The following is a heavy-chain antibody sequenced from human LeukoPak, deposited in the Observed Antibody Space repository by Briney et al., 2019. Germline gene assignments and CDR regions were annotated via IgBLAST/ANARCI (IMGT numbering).Heavy chain of an antibody. J-gene: IGHJ6*02. V-gene: IGHV3-30*18. CDR2: ISHDGSNK. D-gene: IGHD6-13*01. CDR1: GFTFSSYG. Sequence: RGSLRLSCAASGFTFSSYGMHWVRQAPGKGLEWVAVISHDGSNKYYADSVKGRFTISRDNSKNTLYLQMNSLRAEDTAVYYCAKGMNSSSWYSFWNHYYYYGMDVWGQGTTVTVSS. CDR3: AKGMNSSSWYSFWNHYYYYGMDV.